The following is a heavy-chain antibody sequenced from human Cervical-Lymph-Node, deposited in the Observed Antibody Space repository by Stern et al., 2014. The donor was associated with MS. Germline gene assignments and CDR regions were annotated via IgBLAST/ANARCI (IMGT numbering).Heavy chain of an antibody. CDR3: ASSTVAANFYYYGMDV. Sequence: VQLVESGGGVVQPGTSLRLSCEASGFTFISYAMHWVRQAPGKGLEWGAIISYDGTNKYYADSVKGRFTISRDDSQNTLYLQMNSLRAEDTAVYYCASSTVAANFYYYGMDVWGQGTTVTVSS. V-gene: IGHV3-30*04. J-gene: IGHJ6*02. CDR2: ISYDGTNK. CDR1: GFTFISYA. D-gene: IGHD4-23*01.